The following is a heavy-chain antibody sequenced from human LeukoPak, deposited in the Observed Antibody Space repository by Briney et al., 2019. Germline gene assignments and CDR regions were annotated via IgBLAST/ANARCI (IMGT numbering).Heavy chain of an antibody. CDR1: GYTFTSYD. CDR3: ARDILWELPPDY. Sequence: ASVKVSCKASGYTFTSYDINWVRQATGQGLEWMGWMNPSSANTGYAQKLQGRVTMTTDTSTSTAYMELRSLRSDDTAVYYCARDILWELPPDYWGQGTLVTVSS. CDR2: MNPSSANT. D-gene: IGHD1-26*01. V-gene: IGHV1-8*01. J-gene: IGHJ4*02.